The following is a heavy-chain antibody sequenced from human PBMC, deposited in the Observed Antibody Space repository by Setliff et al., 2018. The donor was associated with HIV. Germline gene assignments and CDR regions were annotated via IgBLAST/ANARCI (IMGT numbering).Heavy chain of an antibody. CDR2: IYHSGST. CDR3: AREDAGAVATPSCFQH. J-gene: IGHJ1*01. CDR1: GYSISSGYY. V-gene: IGHV4-38-2*02. Sequence: SETLSLTCAVSGYSISSGYYWGWIRQPPGKGLEWIGSIYHSGSTSYNPSLKSRVTISVDTSTSQFSLKLSSVTAADTAVYYCAREDAGAVATPSCFQHWGQGTLVTVSS. D-gene: IGHD5-12*01.